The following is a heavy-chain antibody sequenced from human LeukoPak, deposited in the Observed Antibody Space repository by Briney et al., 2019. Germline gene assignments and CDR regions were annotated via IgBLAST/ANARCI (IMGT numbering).Heavy chain of an antibody. CDR2: ISYDGSYM. Sequence: QTGGSLRLSCAASRFTFSSYAMHWVRQAPGKGLEWVAVISYDGSYMSYADSVKGRFTISRDNSKNTLYLQMNSLRAEDTAVYYCARGQHWRVESHAFDIWGQGTMVTVSS. CDR1: RFTFSSYA. D-gene: IGHD3-3*01. J-gene: IGHJ3*02. V-gene: IGHV3-30*04. CDR3: ARGQHWRVESHAFDI.